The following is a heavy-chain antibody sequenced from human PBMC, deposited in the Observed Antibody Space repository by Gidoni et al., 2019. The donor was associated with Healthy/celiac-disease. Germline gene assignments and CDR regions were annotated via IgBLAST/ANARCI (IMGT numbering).Heavy chain of an antibody. Sequence: EVQLVQSGAEVKKPGESLKISCKGSGYSFTSYWIGWVRQMPGKGLEWMGILYPGDSDTRYSPSFQGQVTISADKSISTAYLQWSSLKASDTAMYYCARHDPPYDSSGYLSGLAFDIWGQGTMVTVSS. CDR3: ARHDPPYDSSGYLSGLAFDI. V-gene: IGHV5-51*01. CDR1: GYSFTSYW. CDR2: LYPGDSDT. D-gene: IGHD3-22*01. J-gene: IGHJ3*02.